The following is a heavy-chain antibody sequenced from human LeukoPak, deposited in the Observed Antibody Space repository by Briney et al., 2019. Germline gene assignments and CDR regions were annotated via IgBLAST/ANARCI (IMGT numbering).Heavy chain of an antibody. D-gene: IGHD2-2*01. V-gene: IGHV3-13*01. Sequence: WVSVIGSAGDTYYPGSVKGRFTISRDNAKNSLYLQMNSLRADDTAVYYCPRAFGYVLDYWGQGTLVTVSS. J-gene: IGHJ4*02. CDR3: PRAFGYVLDY. CDR2: IGSAGDT.